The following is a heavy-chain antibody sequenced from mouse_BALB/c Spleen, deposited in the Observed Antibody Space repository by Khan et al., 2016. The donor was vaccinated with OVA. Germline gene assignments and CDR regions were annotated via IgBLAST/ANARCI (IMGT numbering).Heavy chain of an antibody. CDR2: IWSDGST. D-gene: IGHD2-10*01. V-gene: IGHV2-6-1*01. CDR1: GFSLTNYG. CDR3: ARQPYYHYYIMDY. Sequence: QVQLKESGPGLVAPSQSLSITCTISGFSLTNYGVHWVRQPPGKGLEWLVVIWSDGSTTYNSALKSRLSISKDNSKSQVFLQMNSLQTDDTAVYYGARQPYYHYYIMDYWGQGTSVTVSS. J-gene: IGHJ4*01.